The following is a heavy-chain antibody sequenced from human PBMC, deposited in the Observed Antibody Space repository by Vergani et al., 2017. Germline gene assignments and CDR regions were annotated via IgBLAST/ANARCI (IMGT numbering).Heavy chain of an antibody. Sequence: QGQLVESGGGIVQPGRSLTLSCVASRSTFKTYGMHWVRQAPGKGLEWVGLIYYDGSNAYYADSVKGRFTISRDNAKNSLYLQMNSLRAEDTAVYYCARAIFGKTYYVDVWGKGTTVTVSS. J-gene: IGHJ6*03. D-gene: IGHD3-3*01. CDR2: IYYDGSNA. CDR1: RSTFKTYG. CDR3: ARAIFGKTYYVDV. V-gene: IGHV3-33*01.